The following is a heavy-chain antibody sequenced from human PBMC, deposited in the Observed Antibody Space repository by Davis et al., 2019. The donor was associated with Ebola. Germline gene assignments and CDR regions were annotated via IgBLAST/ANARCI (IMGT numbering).Heavy chain of an antibody. CDR2: INPNNGGT. CDR3: ARIAAGGYFDL. D-gene: IGHD6-25*01. J-gene: IGHJ2*01. CDR1: GYTFTGYY. V-gene: IGHV1-2*02. Sequence: ASVKVSCKASGYTFTGYYMHWVRQAPGQGLEWMGWINPNNGGTNYAQKFQGRVTMTRDTSISTAYMELSRLRSDDTAVYYCARIAAGGYFDLWGRGTLVTVSS.